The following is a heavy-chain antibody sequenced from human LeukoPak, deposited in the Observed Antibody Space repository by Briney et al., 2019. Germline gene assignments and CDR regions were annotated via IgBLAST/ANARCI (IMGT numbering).Heavy chain of an antibody. CDR2: IYYSGST. J-gene: IGHJ4*02. CDR3: ARHGLAGDY. CDR1: GGSISSYY. D-gene: IGHD3-10*01. Sequence: SSETLSLTCTVSGGSISSYYWSWIRQPPGKGLEWIGYIYYSGSTNYNPSLKSRVTISVDTSKNQFSLKLSSVTAADTAVYYCARHGLAGDYWGQGTLVTVSS. V-gene: IGHV4-59*08.